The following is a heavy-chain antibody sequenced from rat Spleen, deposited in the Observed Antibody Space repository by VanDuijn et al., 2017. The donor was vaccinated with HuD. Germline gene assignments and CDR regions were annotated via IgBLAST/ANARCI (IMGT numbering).Heavy chain of an antibody. CDR1: GYSITSNY. CDR3: ARWTRYFDY. CDR2: ISYSGSS. V-gene: IGHV3-1*01. Sequence: EVQLQESGPGLVKPSQSLSLTCSVTGYSITSNYRWNWIRKFPGNKMEWMGYISYSGSSVYKPSLKSRLSITRDTSRNQFFLQLNSVSSEDTATYYCARWTRYFDYWGQGVVVTVSS. D-gene: IGHD1-4*01. J-gene: IGHJ2*01.